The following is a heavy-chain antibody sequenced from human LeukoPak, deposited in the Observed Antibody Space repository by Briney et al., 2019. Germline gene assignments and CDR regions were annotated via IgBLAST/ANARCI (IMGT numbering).Heavy chain of an antibody. CDR2: ISSSSSYI. J-gene: IGHJ4*02. CDR1: GFTFSSYS. Sequence: GGSLRLSCAASGFTFSSYSMNWVRQAPGKGLEWVSSISSSSSYIYYADSVKGRFTISRDNSKNTLYLQMNSLRAEDTAVYYCAKDGLTGTFDYWGQGTLVTVSS. D-gene: IGHD1/OR15-1a*01. CDR3: AKDGLTGTFDY. V-gene: IGHV3-21*01.